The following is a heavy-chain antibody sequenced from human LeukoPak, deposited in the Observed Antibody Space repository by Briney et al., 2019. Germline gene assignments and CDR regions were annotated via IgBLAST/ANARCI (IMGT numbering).Heavy chain of an antibody. CDR1: GGSISSSSYY. D-gene: IGHD1-14*01. J-gene: IGHJ2*01. CDR3: ARTASQTGTRHWHFDL. V-gene: IGHV4-39*06. Sequence: SETLSLTCTVSGGSISSSSYYWGWIRQSPGKGLEWIGSISYSGSTYYNPSLKSRVTILVDTSKNQFPLKLSSVTAADTAVYYCARTASQTGTRHWHFDLWGRGTLVTVSS. CDR2: ISYSGST.